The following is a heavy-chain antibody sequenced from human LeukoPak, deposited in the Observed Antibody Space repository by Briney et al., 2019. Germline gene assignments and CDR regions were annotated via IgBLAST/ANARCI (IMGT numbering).Heavy chain of an antibody. J-gene: IGHJ5*02. V-gene: IGHV4-61*02. CDR3: AREGHDYYDSSGYYGRNWFDP. CDR1: GGSISSGSYY. Sequence: SQTLSLTCTVSGGSISSGSYYWSWIRQPAGKGLEWIGRIYTSGSTNYNPSLKSRVTISVDTSKNQFSLKLSSVTAADTAVYYCAREGHDYYDSSGYYGRNWFDPWGQGILVTVSS. D-gene: IGHD3-22*01. CDR2: IYTSGST.